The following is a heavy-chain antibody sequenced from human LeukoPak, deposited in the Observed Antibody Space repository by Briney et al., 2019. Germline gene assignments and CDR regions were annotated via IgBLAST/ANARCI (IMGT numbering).Heavy chain of an antibody. J-gene: IGHJ6*02. CDR2: ISGSGGST. Sequence: GGSLRLSCSASGFPFSSYAMSWVRQAPGKGVECVSAISGSGGSTYYADSVKGRFTISRDNSKNTLYLQMNSLRAEDTAVYYCARGPTYYDFWSGYVNYYYYYGMDVWGQGTTVTVS. D-gene: IGHD3-3*01. CDR3: ARGPTYYDFWSGYVNYYYYYGMDV. V-gene: IGHV3-23*01. CDR1: GFPFSSYA.